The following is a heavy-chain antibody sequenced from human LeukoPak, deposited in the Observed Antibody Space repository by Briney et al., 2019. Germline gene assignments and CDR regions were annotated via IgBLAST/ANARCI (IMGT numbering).Heavy chain of an antibody. Sequence: SETLSLTCAVYGGSFSGYYWSWIRQPPGKGLEWIGEINHSGSTNYNPSLKSRVTISVDTSKNQFSLKLSSVTAADTAVYYCATRNNYGDAFDYWGQGTLVTVSS. CDR3: ATRNNYGDAFDY. J-gene: IGHJ4*02. CDR2: INHSGST. CDR1: GGSFSGYY. D-gene: IGHD4-17*01. V-gene: IGHV4-34*01.